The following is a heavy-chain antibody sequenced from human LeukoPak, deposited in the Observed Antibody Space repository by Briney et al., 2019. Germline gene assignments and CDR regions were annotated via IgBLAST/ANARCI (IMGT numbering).Heavy chain of an antibody. D-gene: IGHD5-24*01. CDR1: GYTFTYRY. J-gene: IGHJ4*02. Sequence: GSSVKVSCKASGYTFTYRYLHWVRQAPGQALEWMGWITPFNGNTNYAQKFQDRVTITRDRSMSTAYMELSSLRSEDTAMYYCAREMATIRTFDYWGQGTLVTVSS. CDR2: ITPFNGNT. CDR3: AREMATIRTFDY. V-gene: IGHV1-45*02.